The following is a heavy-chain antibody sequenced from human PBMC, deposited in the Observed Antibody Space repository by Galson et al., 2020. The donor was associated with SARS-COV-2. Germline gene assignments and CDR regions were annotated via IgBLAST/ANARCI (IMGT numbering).Heavy chain of an antibody. Sequence: GESLKISCAASGFTFSSYSMNWVRQAPGKGLEWVSSISSSSSYIYYADSVKGRFTISRDNAKNSLYLQMNSLRAEDTAVYYCARDLRYSSGWHAQYYFDYWGQGTLVTVSS. CDR3: ARDLRYSSGWHAQYYFDY. J-gene: IGHJ4*02. V-gene: IGHV3-21*01. D-gene: IGHD6-19*01. CDR2: ISSSSSYI. CDR1: GFTFSSYS.